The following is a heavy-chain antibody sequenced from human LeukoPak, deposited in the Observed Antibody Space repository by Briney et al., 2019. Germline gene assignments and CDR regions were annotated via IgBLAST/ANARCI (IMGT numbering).Heavy chain of an antibody. D-gene: IGHD6-6*01. CDR1: GGSFSGYY. CDR3: ARMRGIAARRMGKYYFDY. J-gene: IGHJ4*02. CDR2: INHSGST. V-gene: IGHV4-34*01. Sequence: SETLSLTCAVYGGSFSGYYWSWIRQPPGKGLEWIGEINHSGSTNYNPSLKSRVTISVDTSKNQFSLKLSSVTAADTAVYYCARMRGIAARRMGKYYFDYWGQGTLVTVSS.